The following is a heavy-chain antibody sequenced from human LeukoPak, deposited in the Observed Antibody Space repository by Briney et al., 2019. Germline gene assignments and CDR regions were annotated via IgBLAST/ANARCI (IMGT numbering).Heavy chain of an antibody. CDR1: GGSISSDGYY. CDR3: ARGGYSSNWYNN. CDR2: IYYSGSI. J-gene: IGHJ4*02. D-gene: IGHD6-13*01. Sequence: PSESLSLTCTVSGGSISSDGYYWSWLRQHPGKGLEWIGYIYYSGSIYYNPSLKSRVIISLDTSKNQFSLKLNSVTAADTAVYYCARGGYSSNWYNNWGQGTLVTVSS. V-gene: IGHV4-31*03.